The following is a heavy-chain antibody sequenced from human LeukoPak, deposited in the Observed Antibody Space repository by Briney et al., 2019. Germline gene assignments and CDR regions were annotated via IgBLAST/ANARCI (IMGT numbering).Heavy chain of an antibody. CDR3: ARGYRSCSGGGCYSNFDL. V-gene: IGHV4-59*08. D-gene: IGHD2-15*01. J-gene: IGHJ2*01. CDR1: GGSISSYY. Sequence: SETLSLTCTVSGGSISSYYWSWIRQPPGKGLEWIGYIYYSGSTNYNPSLKSRVTISVDTSKNQFSLKLSSVTAADTAVYYCARGYRSCSGGGCYSNFDLWGRGTLVTVSS. CDR2: IYYSGST.